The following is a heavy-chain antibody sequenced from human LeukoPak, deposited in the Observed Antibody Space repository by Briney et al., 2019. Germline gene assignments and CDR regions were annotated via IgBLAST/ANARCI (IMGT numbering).Heavy chain of an antibody. CDR2: ISSGSTYM. CDR1: GFTFSSYS. CDR3: GRVGGRSKAAKGDAFDI. Sequence: GGSLRLSCAASGFTFSSYSMYWVRQAPGKGLEWVSSISSGSTYMYYADSVKGRFTISRDNAQNSMYLQMNSLRAEDAAVYYCGRVGGRSKAAKGDAFDIWGQGITVTVSS. J-gene: IGHJ3*02. V-gene: IGHV3-21*01. D-gene: IGHD6-6*01.